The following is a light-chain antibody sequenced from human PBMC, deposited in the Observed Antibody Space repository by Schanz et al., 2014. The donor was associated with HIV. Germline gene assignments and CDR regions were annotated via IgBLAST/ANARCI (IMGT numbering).Light chain of an antibody. Sequence: ENVLTQSPGTLSLSPGERATISCRASQSVKSSYFAWYQQKPGQAPRLLIYGASNKATGIPDRFSGSGSGTDFTLTISRLEPEDFAVYYCQQYYTSPTFGPDQSGFQT. J-gene: IGKJ3*01. CDR2: GAS. V-gene: IGKV3-20*01. CDR1: QSVKSSY. CDR3: QQYYTSPT.